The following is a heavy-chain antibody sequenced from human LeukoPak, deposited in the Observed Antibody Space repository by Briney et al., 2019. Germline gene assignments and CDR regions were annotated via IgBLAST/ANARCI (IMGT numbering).Heavy chain of an antibody. CDR3: TREGDYDFWSGYYPRYGAFDY. Sequence: GGPLRLSCTASGFTFGDYAMSWVRQARGKGREWVGFIRSKAYGEKTEYAASVKGRFTVSRDDSKSIAYLEMNSMKTEDTAVYYCTREGDYDFWSGYYPRYGAFDYWGQGTLVTVSS. V-gene: IGHV3-49*04. J-gene: IGHJ4*02. D-gene: IGHD3-3*01. CDR1: GFTFGDYA. CDR2: IRSKAYGEKT.